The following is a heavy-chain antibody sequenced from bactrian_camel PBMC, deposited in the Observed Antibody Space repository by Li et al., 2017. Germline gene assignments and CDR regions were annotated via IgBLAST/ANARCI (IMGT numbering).Heavy chain of an antibody. Sequence: HVQLVESGGGSVQAGGALTLSCGMAGDAYGGHCVGWFRRAPGKEREGVASIVTGDRHTYYGDPVKGRFAISHDKAKNTVFLRMDDLKAEDTATYQCAAEPRLPGSTTPSLLMFNVNDYHFWGQGTQVTVS. V-gene: IGHV3S1*01. D-gene: IGHD4*01. J-gene: IGHJ4*01. CDR1: GDAYGGHC. CDR2: IVTGDRHT. CDR3: AAEPRLPGSTTPSLLMFNVNDYHF.